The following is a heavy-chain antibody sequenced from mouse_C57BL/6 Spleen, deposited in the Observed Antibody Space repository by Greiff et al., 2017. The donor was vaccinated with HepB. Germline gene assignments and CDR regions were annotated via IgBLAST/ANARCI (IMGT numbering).Heavy chain of an antibody. J-gene: IGHJ2*01. V-gene: IGHV5-4*01. Sequence: EVQGVESGGGLVKPGGSLKLSCAASGFTFSSYAMSWVRQTPEKRLEWVATISDGGSYTYYPDNVKGRFTISRDNAKNNLYLQMSHLKSEDTAMYYCARDARHDYGDYWGQGTTLTVSS. D-gene: IGHD2-4*01. CDR2: ISDGGSYT. CDR1: GFTFSSYA. CDR3: ARDARHDYGDY.